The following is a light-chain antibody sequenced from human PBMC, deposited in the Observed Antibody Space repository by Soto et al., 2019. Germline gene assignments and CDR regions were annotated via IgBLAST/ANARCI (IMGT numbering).Light chain of an antibody. J-gene: IGLJ3*02. Sequence: QSALTQPASVSGSPGQSITISCTGTSCDIGTYNYVSWYQQHPGKVPKLMIYEVSNRPSGVSNRFSGSKSGNTASLAISGLKAEDEADYYCSSYTTSSTQVFGGGTKVT. CDR3: SSYTTSSTQV. CDR1: SCDIGTYNY. CDR2: EVS. V-gene: IGLV2-14*01.